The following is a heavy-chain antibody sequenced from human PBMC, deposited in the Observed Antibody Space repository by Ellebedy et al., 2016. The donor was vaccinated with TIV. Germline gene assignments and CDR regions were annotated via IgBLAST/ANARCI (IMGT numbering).Heavy chain of an antibody. CDR2: ISNTWTRR. J-gene: IGHJ4*02. V-gene: IGHV3-23*01. CDR1: GFSFNSYA. CDR3: AKGRGGGSDSSAPRYYFDY. D-gene: IGHD3-22*01. Sequence: GESLKISCAASGFSFNSYAMTWVLQAPRKGLAWVSTISNTWTRRYYADSVEGRFIISRDNSKGTLFLQMNSLRAEDTAIYYCAKGRGGGSDSSAPRYYFDYWGLGTLVTVSS.